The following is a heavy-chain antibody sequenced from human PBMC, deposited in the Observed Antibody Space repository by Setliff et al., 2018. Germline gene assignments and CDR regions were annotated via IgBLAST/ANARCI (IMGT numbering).Heavy chain of an antibody. Sequence: ASVKVSCKASGYIFTGNGISWVRQAPGQGLEWMGWISSYNGKTNYAQKLQGRVTMTTDTSTSTAYMELRSLRSDDTAVYYCARDLDYQYYYDSSGRDAFDIWGQGTMVTVSS. CDR3: ARDLDYQYYYDSSGRDAFDI. CDR1: GYIFTGNG. D-gene: IGHD3-22*01. V-gene: IGHV1-18*01. J-gene: IGHJ3*02. CDR2: ISSYNGKT.